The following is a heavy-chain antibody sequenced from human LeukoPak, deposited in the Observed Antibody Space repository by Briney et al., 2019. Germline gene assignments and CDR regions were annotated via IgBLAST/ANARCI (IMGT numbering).Heavy chain of an antibody. J-gene: IGHJ6*03. CDR1: GYTLTELS. CDR2: FDPEDGET. Sequence: ASVKLSCKVSGYTLTELSMHWVRQAAGKGLEWRGGFDPEDGETIYAQKFQGRVTMTEDTSTDTAYMELSSLRSEDTAVYYCATVVREMEIYYYYYTDVWGKGTTVTVSS. CDR3: ATVVREMEIYYYYYTDV. D-gene: IGHD5-24*01. V-gene: IGHV1-24*01.